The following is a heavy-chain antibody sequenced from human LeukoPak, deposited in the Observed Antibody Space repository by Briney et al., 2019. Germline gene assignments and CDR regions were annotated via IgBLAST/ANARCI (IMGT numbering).Heavy chain of an antibody. CDR2: IKQDGSEK. J-gene: IGHJ4*02. V-gene: IGHV3-7*01. CDR3: ARVMDSGYDYLDY. Sequence: GGSLRLSCAASGFTFSSYWMSWVRQAPGKGLEWVANIKQDGSEKYYVDSVKGRFTISRDNAKNSLYLQMNSLSAEDTAVYYCARVMDSGYDYLDYWGQGTLVTVSS. D-gene: IGHD5-12*01. CDR1: GFTFSSYW.